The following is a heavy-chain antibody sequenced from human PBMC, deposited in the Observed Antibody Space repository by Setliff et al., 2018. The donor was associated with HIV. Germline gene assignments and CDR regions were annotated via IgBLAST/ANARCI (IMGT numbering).Heavy chain of an antibody. CDR3: ARGPARAVARPGWLDP. D-gene: IGHD6-19*01. CDR1: GGSVSSSNW. CDR2: ISQSGST. V-gene: IGHV4-4*02. Sequence: VTLSLTCAVSGGSVSSSNWWSWVRQPPGKGLEWIGEISQSGSTNYNPSLKSRVTISVDKSKNQFSLKLSSVTAADTAVYYCARGPARAVARPGWLDPWGQGTLVTVSS. J-gene: IGHJ5*02.